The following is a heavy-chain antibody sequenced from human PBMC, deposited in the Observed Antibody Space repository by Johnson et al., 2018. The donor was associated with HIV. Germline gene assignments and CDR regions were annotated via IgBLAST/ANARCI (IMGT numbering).Heavy chain of an antibody. Sequence: VQLVESGGGVVRPGGSLRLSCVASGFTFDDYGMTWVRQAPGKGLEWVSGINWNGGSTGYADSVKGRFTIYRDNAKKSLYLQMNSLRVEDTALYYCARALGITRIVSGTAFDIWGQGTMVTVSS. J-gene: IGHJ3*02. D-gene: IGHD3-22*01. V-gene: IGHV3-20*04. CDR1: GFTFDDYG. CDR3: ARALGITRIVSGTAFDI. CDR2: INWNGGST.